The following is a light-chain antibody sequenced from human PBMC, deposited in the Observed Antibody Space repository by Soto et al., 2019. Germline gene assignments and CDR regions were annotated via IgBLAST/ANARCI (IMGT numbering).Light chain of an antibody. CDR2: DAS. J-gene: IGKJ1*01. Sequence: DIQMTQSPSTLSASVGDRVTITCRASQSISTWLAWYQQKPGTAPKVLIYDASSLESGVPSRFSGSRSGTEFTLTISSLQPDDFATYYCQQYSSSSRTFGQGTKVDI. V-gene: IGKV1-5*01. CDR3: QQYSSSSRT. CDR1: QSISTW.